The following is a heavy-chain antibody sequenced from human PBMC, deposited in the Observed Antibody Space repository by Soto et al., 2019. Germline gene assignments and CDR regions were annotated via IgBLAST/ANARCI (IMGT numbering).Heavy chain of an antibody. CDR2: IHYSGST. J-gene: IGHJ4*02. V-gene: IGHV4-59*11. CDR3: ARDRRNFGVPFDI. Sequence: SETLSLTCTISGASISSLYWSWVRQPPGKGLEWIGYIHYSGSTNYNPSLKSRVTILVDTSKNQFSLKLNSMTAADTAVYFCARDRRNFGVPFDIWGQGALVTVSS. D-gene: IGHD2-8*01. CDR1: GASISSLY.